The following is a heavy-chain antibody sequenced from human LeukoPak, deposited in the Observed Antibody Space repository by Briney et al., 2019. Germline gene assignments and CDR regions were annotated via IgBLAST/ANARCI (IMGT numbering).Heavy chain of an antibody. V-gene: IGHV1-2*02. CDR2: INPNSGGT. J-gene: IGHJ4*02. CDR3: VRDVFSGYSCGGGDCYPDY. D-gene: IGHD2-21*02. CDR1: GYTFTGYY. Sequence: ASVKVSCKASGYTFTGYYMHWVRQAPGQGLEWMGWINPNSGGTNYAQKFQGRVTMTRDTSISTAYMELSRLRSDDTAVYYCVRDVFSGYSCGGGDCYPDYWGQGTLVTVSS.